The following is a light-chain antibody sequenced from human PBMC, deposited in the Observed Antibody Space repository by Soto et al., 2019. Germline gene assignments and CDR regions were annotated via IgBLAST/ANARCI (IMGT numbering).Light chain of an antibody. V-gene: IGLV2-14*01. CDR1: TSDIGHYNS. J-gene: IGLJ1*01. Sequence: QSALTQPASVSGSPGQSIAISCTGGTSDIGHYNSVAWYQQHPGKAPKLIIYEARNRPSGVPDRFSGSKSGNTASLTISGLQAADEADYYCSLYTSENTYVFGTGTKVTVL. CDR2: EAR. CDR3: SLYTSENTYV.